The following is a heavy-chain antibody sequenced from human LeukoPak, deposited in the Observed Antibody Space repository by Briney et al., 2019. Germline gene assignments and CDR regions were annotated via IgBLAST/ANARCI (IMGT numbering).Heavy chain of an antibody. J-gene: IGHJ4*02. CDR2: INLSGST. D-gene: IGHD3-22*01. Sequence: SETLSLTCAVYGGSFSGYYRSWIRQPPGKGLEWIGEINLSGSTKYNPALKSRVTISVDTSKNQFSLKLSSVTAADTAVYYCARAYDSSGYCFDAWGQGTLVTVSS. CDR1: GGSFSGYY. CDR3: ARAYDSSGYCFDA. V-gene: IGHV4-34*01.